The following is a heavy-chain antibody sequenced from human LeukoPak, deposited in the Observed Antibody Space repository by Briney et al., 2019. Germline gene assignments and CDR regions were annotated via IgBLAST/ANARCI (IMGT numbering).Heavy chain of an antibody. CDR1: GLTFSDAW. D-gene: IGHD2-2*01. Sequence: GGSLRLSCAVSGLTFSDAWMVWVRQAPGKGLEWVAVIWYDGSNKYYADSVKGRFTISRDNSKNTLYLQMNSLRAEDTAVYYCARDVIVVVPAPLGYWGQGTLVTVSS. CDR2: IWYDGSNK. V-gene: IGHV3-33*08. CDR3: ARDVIVVVPAPLGY. J-gene: IGHJ4*02.